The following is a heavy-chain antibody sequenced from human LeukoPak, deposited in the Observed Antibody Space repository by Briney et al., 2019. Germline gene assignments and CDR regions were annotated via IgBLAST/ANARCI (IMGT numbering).Heavy chain of an antibody. J-gene: IGHJ6*02. D-gene: IGHD3-3*01. CDR1: GFTFSSYA. Sequence: PGGSLRLSCAASGFTFSSYAMHWVRQAPGKGLEWVAVISYDGSNKYYADSVKGRFTISRDNSKNTLYLQMYSLRAEDTAVYYCAGERVTIFGVVIIVHYYYGMDVWGQGTTVTVSS. CDR2: ISYDGSNK. CDR3: AGERVTIFGVVIIVHYYYGMDV. V-gene: IGHV3-30-3*01.